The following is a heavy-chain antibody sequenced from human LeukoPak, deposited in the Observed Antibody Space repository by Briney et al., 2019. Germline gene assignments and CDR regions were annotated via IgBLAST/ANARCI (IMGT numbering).Heavy chain of an antibody. D-gene: IGHD6-13*01. CDR2: INHSGST. Sequence: SETLSLTCGVYGGAFSGYYWSWIRQPPGKGLEWIGEINHSGSTNYNPSLKSRVTISVDTSKNQFSLKLSSVTAADTAVYYCARQSGAAAGTKFDYWGQGTLVTVSS. CDR1: GGAFSGYY. V-gene: IGHV4-34*01. J-gene: IGHJ4*02. CDR3: ARQSGAAAGTKFDY.